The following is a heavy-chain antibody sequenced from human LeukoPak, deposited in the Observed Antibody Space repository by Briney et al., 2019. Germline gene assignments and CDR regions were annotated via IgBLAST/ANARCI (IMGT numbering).Heavy chain of an antibody. V-gene: IGHV3-21*01. D-gene: IGHD6-19*01. Sequence: GGSLRLSCAASGFTFSSYSMNWVRQAPGKGLEWVSSISSSSSYIYYADSVKGRFTISRDNAKNSLYLQMNSVRAEDTAVYYCARAYSSGWPDYWGQGTLVTVSS. CDR2: ISSSSSYI. J-gene: IGHJ4*02. CDR1: GFTFSSYS. CDR3: ARAYSSGWPDY.